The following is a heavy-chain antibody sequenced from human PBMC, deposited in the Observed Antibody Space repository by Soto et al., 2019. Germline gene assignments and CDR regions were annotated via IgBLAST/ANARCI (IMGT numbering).Heavy chain of an antibody. CDR1: GYTFTTYD. D-gene: IGHD3-22*01. V-gene: IGHV1-8*01. J-gene: IGHJ1*01. Sequence: QVQLVQSGAEVKKPGASVKVSCKASGYTFTTYDINWVRQATGQGLEWMGWMNPNSGNTGYAQKFQGRVSLTRNTSISTTYMELSSLRSDDTHVYYCARGLRDSSGKDYFQYWGQGTLLTVSS. CDR3: ARGLRDSSGKDYFQY. CDR2: MNPNSGNT.